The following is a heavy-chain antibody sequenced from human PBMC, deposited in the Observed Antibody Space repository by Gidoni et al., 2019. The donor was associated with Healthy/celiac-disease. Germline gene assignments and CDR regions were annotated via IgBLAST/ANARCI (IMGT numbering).Heavy chain of an antibody. V-gene: IGHV3-9*01. Sequence: EVQLVESGGGLVQPGRSLRLSCAASGFTFDDYAMHWVRQAPGKGLEWVSGISWNSGSIGYADSVKGRFTISRDNAKNSLYLQMNSLRAEDTALYYCAKSYCSSTSCYLFDYYYGMDVWGQGTTVTVSS. CDR3: AKSYCSSTSCYLFDYYYGMDV. D-gene: IGHD2-2*01. CDR1: GFTFDDYA. J-gene: IGHJ6*02. CDR2: ISWNSGSI.